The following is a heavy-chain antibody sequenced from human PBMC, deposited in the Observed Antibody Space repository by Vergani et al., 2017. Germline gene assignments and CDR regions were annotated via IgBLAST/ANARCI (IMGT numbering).Heavy chain of an antibody. CDR1: GFTFSDYY. J-gene: IGHJ4*02. D-gene: IGHD3-22*01. Sequence: QVQLVESGGGLVKPGGSLRLSCAASGFTFSDYYMSWIRQAPGKGLEWVSYISSSGSTIYYADSVKGRFTISRDNAKNSLYLQMTSLRAEDTAVYYCARDGNSEVGPCQWLLLNPGFDYWGQGTLVTVSS. CDR2: ISSSGSTI. V-gene: IGHV3-11*01. CDR3: ARDGNSEVGPCQWLLLNPGFDY.